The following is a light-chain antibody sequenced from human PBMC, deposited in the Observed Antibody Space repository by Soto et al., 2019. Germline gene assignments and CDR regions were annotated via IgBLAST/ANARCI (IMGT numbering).Light chain of an antibody. Sequence: DIQMTQSPSSLSASVGARVTITCQASQDISNYLNWYQQKPGKAPKLLIYDASNLKTGVPSRFSGSESGTDFTFTISSLQPEDIATYYCQQYDNLLIFTFGPGTTVDIK. CDR3: QQYDNLLIFT. V-gene: IGKV1-33*01. CDR2: DAS. J-gene: IGKJ3*01. CDR1: QDISNY.